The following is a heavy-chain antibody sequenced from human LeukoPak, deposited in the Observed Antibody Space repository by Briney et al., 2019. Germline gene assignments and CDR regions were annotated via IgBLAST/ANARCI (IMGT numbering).Heavy chain of an antibody. J-gene: IGHJ6*03. CDR2: IYYSGST. CDR3: ARGARAKTTVYYYYYMDL. V-gene: IGHV4-59*01. CDR1: GGSISSYY. Sequence: PSETLSLTCTVSGGSISSYYWSWIRQPPGKGLEWIGYIYYSGSTNYNPSLKSRVTISVDTSKNQFSLKLSSVTAADTAVYYCARGARAKTTVYYYYYMDLWGKGTTVTVSS. D-gene: IGHD4-17*01.